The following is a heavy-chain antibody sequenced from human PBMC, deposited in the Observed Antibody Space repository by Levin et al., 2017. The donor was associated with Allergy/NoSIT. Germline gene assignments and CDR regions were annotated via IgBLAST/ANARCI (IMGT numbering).Heavy chain of an antibody. Sequence: SGPTLVKPTQTLTLTCTVSGFSLTTSGMCVTWIRQPPGKALEWLARIDWDDDKFYSTSLQTRLTISKDTSKNQVVLTMTNMDPVDTATYYCARIPHLGYNYGYYYGMDIWGPGTTVTVSS. D-gene: IGHD5-18*01. CDR3: ARIPHLGYNYGYYYGMDI. J-gene: IGHJ6*02. CDR1: GFSLTTSGMC. CDR2: IDWDDDK. V-gene: IGHV2-70*17.